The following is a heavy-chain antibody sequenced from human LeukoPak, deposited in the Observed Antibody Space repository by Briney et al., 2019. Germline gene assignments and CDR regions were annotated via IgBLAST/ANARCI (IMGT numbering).Heavy chain of an antibody. CDR3: YSEYGAFPPFGY. D-gene: IGHD4/OR15-4a*01. V-gene: IGHV4-4*02. J-gene: IGHJ4*02. CDR2: ISLSGLT. CDR1: GHSISIINW. Sequence: PSETLSLTCGLWGHSISIINWLSRVRQPPGQGLEWIGEISLSGLTNYNPSLKSRVTVSLTMSKNHLSLNLTSVTTADTAVSYCYSEYGAFPPFGYWGQGTLVTVPS.